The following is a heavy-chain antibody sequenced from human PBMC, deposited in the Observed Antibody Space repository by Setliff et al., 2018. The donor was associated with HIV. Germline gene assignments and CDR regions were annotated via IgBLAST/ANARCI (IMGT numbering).Heavy chain of an antibody. D-gene: IGHD3-22*01. CDR1: RGTFSSYA. Sequence: GASVKVSCKASRGTFSSYAVNWVRQAPGQGLEWMGRIIPVFGTANYAQNFQGRVTITADKSTSTAYMELSSLRSDDTAVYYCSGWKGDYYDSSGVNGYWGQGTLVTVSS. CDR2: IIPVFGTA. V-gene: IGHV1-69*06. J-gene: IGHJ4*02. CDR3: SGWKGDYYDSSGVNGY.